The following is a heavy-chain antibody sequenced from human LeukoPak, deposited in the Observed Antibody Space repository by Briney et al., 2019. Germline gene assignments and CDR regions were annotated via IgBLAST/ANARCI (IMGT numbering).Heavy chain of an antibody. CDR1: GFTFNTFG. V-gene: IGHV3-23*01. D-gene: IGHD6-13*01. J-gene: IGHJ4*02. CDR2: ISDSGGST. CDR3: AKSMGRSGWYGGY. Sequence: PGGSLRLSCVASGFTFNTFGMTWVRQAPGKGLEWVPGISDSGGSTYYADPVKGRFTISRDNSKNTVYLQMNSLRAEDTAIYYCAKSMGRSGWYGGYWGQGILVTVSS.